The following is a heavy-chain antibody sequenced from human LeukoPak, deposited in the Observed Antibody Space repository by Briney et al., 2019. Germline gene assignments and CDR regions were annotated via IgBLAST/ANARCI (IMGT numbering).Heavy chain of an antibody. CDR1: GFTFSSYE. CDR2: INHSGST. CDR3: AREYSSSRSFDY. D-gene: IGHD6-6*01. V-gene: IGHV4-34*01. J-gene: IGHJ4*02. Sequence: GSLRLSCAASGFTFSSYEMNWVRQPPGKGLEWIGEINHSGSTNYNPSLKSRVTISVDTSKNQFSLKLSSVTAADTAVYYCAREYSSSRSFDYWGQGTLVTVSS.